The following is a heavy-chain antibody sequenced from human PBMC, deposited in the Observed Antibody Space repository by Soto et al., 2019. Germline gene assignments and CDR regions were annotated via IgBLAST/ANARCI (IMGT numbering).Heavy chain of an antibody. J-gene: IGHJ6*02. V-gene: IGHV5-51*01. Sequence: GESLKISCKGSGFSFTSYLIGWVRQMPGKGLEWMGIIYPGDSDTRYSPSFLGQVSISADKSISTAYLQWSSLKASDTAMYYCATRYYGSGSGYYYGMDVWGQGTTVTVSS. D-gene: IGHD3-10*01. CDR2: IYPGDSDT. CDR1: GFSFTSYL. CDR3: ATRYYGSGSGYYYGMDV.